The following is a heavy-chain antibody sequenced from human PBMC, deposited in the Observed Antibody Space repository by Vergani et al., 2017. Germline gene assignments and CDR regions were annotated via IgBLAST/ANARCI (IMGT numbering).Heavy chain of an antibody. Sequence: QVQLVQSGAEVKKPGASVKVSCKASGYTFTSYAMHWVRQAPGQRLGWMGWINAGNGNTKYSQKFQGRVTITRDTSASTAYMELSSLRSEDTAVYYCARDLAFGGVIVLSGMPADYWGQGTLVTVSS. CDR3: ARDLAFGGVIVLSGMPADY. D-gene: IGHD3-16*02. CDR2: INAGNGNT. J-gene: IGHJ4*02. CDR1: GYTFTSYA. V-gene: IGHV1-3*01.